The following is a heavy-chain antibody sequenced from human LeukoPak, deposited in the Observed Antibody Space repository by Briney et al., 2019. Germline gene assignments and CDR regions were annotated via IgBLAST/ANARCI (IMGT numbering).Heavy chain of an antibody. Sequence: GGSLRLSCAVSGLTFSDYYMSWTRQAPGKGPELVSYISPSGSSIFYVDSVKGRFTISRDNAKNSLYLQMNSLRAEDTAVYYCAVITGTTPGKDYWGQGTLVTVSS. D-gene: IGHD1-7*01. CDR1: GLTFSDYY. V-gene: IGHV3-11*04. CDR3: AVITGTTPGKDY. J-gene: IGHJ4*02. CDR2: ISPSGSSI.